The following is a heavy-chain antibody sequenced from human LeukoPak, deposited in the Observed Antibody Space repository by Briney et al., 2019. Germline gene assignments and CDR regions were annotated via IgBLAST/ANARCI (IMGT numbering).Heavy chain of an antibody. CDR3: ARALRQLWSLYYFDY. CDR2: ISSSGSTI. J-gene: IGHJ4*02. D-gene: IGHD5-18*01. CDR1: GFTFSDYY. V-gene: IGHV3-11*04. Sequence: GGSLRLSCAASGFTFSDYYMSWIRQAPGKGLEWVSYISSSGSTIYYADSVKGRFTISRDNAKNSLYLQMNSLRAEDTAVYYCARALRQLWSLYYFDYWGQGTLVTVSS.